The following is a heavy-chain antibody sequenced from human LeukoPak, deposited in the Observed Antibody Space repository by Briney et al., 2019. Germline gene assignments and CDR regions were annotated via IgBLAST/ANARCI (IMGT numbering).Heavy chain of an antibody. J-gene: IGHJ4*02. Sequence: GSSGKVSCKASGGTFSSYAISWVRQAPGQGLEWMGRIIPILGIANYAQKFQGRVTITADKSTSTAYMELSSLRSEDTAVYYCARVGSSSSTHYFDYWGQGTLVTVSS. V-gene: IGHV1-69*04. CDR1: GGTFSSYA. CDR2: IIPILGIA. CDR3: ARVGSSSSTHYFDY. D-gene: IGHD6-6*01.